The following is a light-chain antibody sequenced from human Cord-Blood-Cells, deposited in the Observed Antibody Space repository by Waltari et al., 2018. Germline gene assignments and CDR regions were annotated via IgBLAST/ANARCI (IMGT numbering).Light chain of an antibody. V-gene: IGKV1-39*01. J-gene: IGKJ4*01. CDR2: AAS. Sequence: DIQMTQSPSSLSASVGDRVTITCRASQSISSYLNWYQQKPGKAPRLLISAASSLQSGVPSRFSGSGSVTDFTLTISSLQPEDFATYYCQQSYRTMLTFGGGTKLEIK. CDR3: QQSYRTMLT. CDR1: QSISSY.